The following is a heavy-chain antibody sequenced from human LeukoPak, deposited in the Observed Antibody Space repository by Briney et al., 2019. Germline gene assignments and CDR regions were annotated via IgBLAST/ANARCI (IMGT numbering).Heavy chain of an antibody. D-gene: IGHD6-13*01. J-gene: IGHJ5*02. CDR1: GYSISSCYY. Sequence: SETLSLTCTVSGYSISSCYYWSWIRQPPGKGLEWIGYIHDTRGTNYNPYLKSRVTMSLDTSKNHFYLNLNSVTAADTAVYFCAGGIGYATSPADHLGQGTLVIVSS. CDR3: AGGIGYATSPADH. CDR2: IHDTRGT. V-gene: IGHV4-61*03.